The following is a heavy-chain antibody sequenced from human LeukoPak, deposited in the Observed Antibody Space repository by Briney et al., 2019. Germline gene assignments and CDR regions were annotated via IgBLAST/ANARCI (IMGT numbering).Heavy chain of an antibody. Sequence: GGSLRLSCAASGFTFSSYAMSWVRQAPGKGLEWVSAISGSGGSTYYADSVKGRFTISRDNSKSTLYLQMNSLRAEDTAVYYCAKDQGGITMIVVVITGGYFDYWGQGTLVTVSP. CDR1: GFTFSSYA. V-gene: IGHV3-23*01. J-gene: IGHJ4*02. D-gene: IGHD3-22*01. CDR2: ISGSGGST. CDR3: AKDQGGITMIVVVITGGYFDY.